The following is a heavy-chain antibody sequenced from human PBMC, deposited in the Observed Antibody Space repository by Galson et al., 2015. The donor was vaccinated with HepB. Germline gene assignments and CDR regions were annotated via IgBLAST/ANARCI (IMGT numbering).Heavy chain of an antibody. V-gene: IGHV1-46*01. CDR2: INPTGYST. Sequence: SVKVSCKAPRYTFTRYNMHWVRQAPGQGLEWMGMINPTGYSTTYARKFQGRVTMTSDTSTSTVYMELSSLRSEDTAVYYCARPSDYYDSSGYMSDAFDIWGQGTMVTVSS. J-gene: IGHJ3*02. CDR3: ARPSDYYDSSGYMSDAFDI. D-gene: IGHD3-22*01. CDR1: RYTFTRYN.